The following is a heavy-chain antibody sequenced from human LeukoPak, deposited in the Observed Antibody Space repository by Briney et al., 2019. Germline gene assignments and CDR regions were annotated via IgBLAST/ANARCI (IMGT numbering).Heavy chain of an antibody. CDR1: GGSISSSNW. CDR3: ARLILRVTMVRGVIIRASWFDY. CDR2: INHSGST. J-gene: IGHJ4*02. D-gene: IGHD3-10*01. Sequence: PSGTLSLTCAVSGGSISSSNWWSWIRQPPGKGLEWIGEINHSGSTNYNPSLKSRVTISVDTSKNQFSLKLSSVTAADTAVYYCARLILRVTMVRGVIIRASWFDYWGQGTLVTVSS. V-gene: IGHV4-4*02.